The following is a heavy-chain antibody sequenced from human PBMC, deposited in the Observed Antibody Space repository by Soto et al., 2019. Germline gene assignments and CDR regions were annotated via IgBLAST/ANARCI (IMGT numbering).Heavy chain of an antibody. CDR2: INHSGST. J-gene: IGHJ6*03. Sequence: SETLSLTCAVYGGSFSGYYWSWIRQPPGKGLEWIGEINHSGSTNYNPSLKSRVTISVDTSKNQFSLKLSSVAAADTAVYYCARGGRLYYDFWSGYPRYYMDVWGKGTTVTVSS. CDR3: ARGGRLYYDFWSGYPRYYMDV. D-gene: IGHD3-3*01. CDR1: GGSFSGYY. V-gene: IGHV4-34*01.